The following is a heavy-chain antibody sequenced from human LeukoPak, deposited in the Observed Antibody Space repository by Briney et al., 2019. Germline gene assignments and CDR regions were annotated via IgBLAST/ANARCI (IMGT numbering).Heavy chain of an antibody. CDR3: ARTYTNYPNRPFDY. Sequence: PSETLSLTCSVSDYSISSSYYWGWIRQPPGKGLEWIRNIYHSGSTYYNPSLTGRVTISVDTSKNQFSLKLSSVTAADTAVYYCARTYTNYPNRPFDYWGQGTLVTVSS. CDR2: IYHSGST. V-gene: IGHV4-38-2*02. J-gene: IGHJ4*02. D-gene: IGHD4-11*01. CDR1: DYSISSSYY.